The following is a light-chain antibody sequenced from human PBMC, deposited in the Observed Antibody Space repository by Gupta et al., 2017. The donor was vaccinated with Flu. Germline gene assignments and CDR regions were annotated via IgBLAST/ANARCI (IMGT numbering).Light chain of an antibody. CDR2: DAS. V-gene: IGKV1-39*01. Sequence: DIQMTQSQSALSASIGDRVTITCRASQSISSRLNWYQQKPGKAPKLLIYDASSLQSGVPSRFYGGGSGTDFTLTIGSLQPEDFAAYFCQQTSTTPFTFGPGTKVDIK. CDR3: QQTSTTPFT. CDR1: QSISSR. J-gene: IGKJ3*01.